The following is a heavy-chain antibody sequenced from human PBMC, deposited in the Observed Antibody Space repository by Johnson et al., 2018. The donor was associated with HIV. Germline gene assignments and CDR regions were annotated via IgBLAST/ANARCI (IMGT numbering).Heavy chain of an antibody. J-gene: IGHJ3*02. V-gene: IGHV3-30*02. CDR1: GFTFSSYA. Sequence: QVHLVESGGGVVQPGRSLRLSCAASGFTFSSYAMHWVRQAPGKGLEWVAFMRYDGSNKDYADSVKGRFTISRDNSKNTLFLQMSSLRPEDTAVYYCAKDVQVRGIVLMVTLFDAFDIWGQGTMVTVSS. CDR3: AKDVQVRGIVLMVTLFDAFDI. CDR2: MRYDGSNK. D-gene: IGHD2-8*01.